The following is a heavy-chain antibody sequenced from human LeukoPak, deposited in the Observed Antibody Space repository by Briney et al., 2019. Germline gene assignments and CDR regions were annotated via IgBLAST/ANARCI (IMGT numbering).Heavy chain of an antibody. Sequence: PGGSLRLSCAASGFTFSSYAMSWVRQAPGKGLEWVSAISGSGGSTYYADPVNGRFTISRDNSKNTLYLQMNSLRAEDTAVYYCASRKGKGLGAFDIWGQGTMVTVSS. CDR1: GFTFSSYA. V-gene: IGHV3-23*01. D-gene: IGHD3-16*01. CDR3: ASRKGKGLGAFDI. J-gene: IGHJ3*02. CDR2: ISGSGGST.